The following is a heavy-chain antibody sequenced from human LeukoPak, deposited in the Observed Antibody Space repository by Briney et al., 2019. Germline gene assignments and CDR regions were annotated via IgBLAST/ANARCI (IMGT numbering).Heavy chain of an antibody. CDR3: VRHTWFVTRHWFDP. D-gene: IGHD3-10*01. Sequence: SETLSLTCTFCVDSISTYYWSWLRQPPGKGLEGIGYVYYSGSTNYNPSLNSRVTMSIDTSKNQFFLELSSVTAADTAVYYCVRHTWFVTRHWFDPWGPGILVTVSS. V-gene: IGHV4-59*08. CDR1: VDSISTYY. CDR2: VYYSGST. J-gene: IGHJ5*02.